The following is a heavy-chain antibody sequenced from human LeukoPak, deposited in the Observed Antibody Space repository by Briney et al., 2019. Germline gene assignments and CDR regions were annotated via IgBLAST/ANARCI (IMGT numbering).Heavy chain of an antibody. CDR1: GGSISSYY. CDR3: ARLYSNNWHLNYYYYYMDV. V-gene: IGHV4-59*01. D-gene: IGHD1-1*01. J-gene: IGHJ6*03. Sequence: SETLSLTCTVSGGSISSYYWSWIRQPPGKGLEWIGYIYYSGSTNYNPSLKSRVTISVDTSKNQFSLKLSSVTAADTAVYYCARLYSNNWHLNYYYYYMDVWGKGITVTVSS. CDR2: IYYSGST.